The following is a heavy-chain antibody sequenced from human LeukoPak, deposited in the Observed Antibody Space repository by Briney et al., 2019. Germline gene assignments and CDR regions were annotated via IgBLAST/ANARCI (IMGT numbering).Heavy chain of an antibody. V-gene: IGHV4-30-4*01. D-gene: IGHD3-10*01. Sequence: PSQTLSLTCTVSGDSITSGDYYWRWIRQPPGKGLEWIGYIYYGGITFYNPSLKSRLTLSVDTSKNQFSLRLSSVTAADTAVYYCARTHLWFGENPWFDPWGQGTLVTVSS. CDR3: ARTHLWFGENPWFDP. J-gene: IGHJ5*02. CDR2: IYYGGIT. CDR1: GDSITSGDYY.